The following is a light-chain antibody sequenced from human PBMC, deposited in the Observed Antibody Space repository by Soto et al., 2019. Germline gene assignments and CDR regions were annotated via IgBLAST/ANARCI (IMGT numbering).Light chain of an antibody. V-gene: IGLV2-14*02. Sequence: QSALTQPASVSGSPGQSITISCTGTSSDVGGYNLVSWYQQHPGKAPKLMIYEVANRPSGVSDRFSGSKSGNTASLTISGLQAEDEADYYCTSFTSSNTWLFGGGTKVTVL. CDR2: EVA. CDR3: TSFTSSNTWL. J-gene: IGLJ3*02. CDR1: SSDVGGYNL.